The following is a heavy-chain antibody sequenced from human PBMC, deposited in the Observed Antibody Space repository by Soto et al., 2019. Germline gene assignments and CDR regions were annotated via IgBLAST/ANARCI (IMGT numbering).Heavy chain of an antibody. D-gene: IGHD6-13*01. CDR2: IWYDGSNK. V-gene: IGHV3-33*01. CDR3: ARASAYSSPPDYYYYMDV. CDR1: GFTFSSYG. Sequence: GGSLRLSCAASGFTFSSYGMHWVRQAPGKGLEWVAVIWYDGSNKYYADSVEGRFTISRDNSKNTLYLQMNSLRAEDTAVYYCARASAYSSPPDYYYYMDVWGKGTTVTVSS. J-gene: IGHJ6*03.